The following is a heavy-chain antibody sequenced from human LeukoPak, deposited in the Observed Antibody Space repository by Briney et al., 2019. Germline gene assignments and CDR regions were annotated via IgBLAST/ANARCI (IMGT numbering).Heavy chain of an antibody. Sequence: GASVKVSCKASGYTFTCYYMHWVRQAPGQGLEWMGWTNPNSGGTNYAQKFQGRVTMTRDTSISTAYMELSSLRSEDTAVYYCASPLSGYYYMDVWGKGTTVTVSS. CDR1: GYTFTCYY. CDR3: ASPLSGYYYMDV. CDR2: TNPNSGGT. J-gene: IGHJ6*03. V-gene: IGHV1-2*02. D-gene: IGHD3-10*01.